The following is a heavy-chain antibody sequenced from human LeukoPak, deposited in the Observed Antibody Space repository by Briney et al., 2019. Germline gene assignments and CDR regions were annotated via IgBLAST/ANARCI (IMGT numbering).Heavy chain of an antibody. CDR3: TRSMTTMTSFDY. CDR2: IYYTGTT. V-gene: IGHV4-39*01. CDR1: GGSISSSSYY. J-gene: IGHJ4*02. Sequence: PSETLSLTCTVSGGSISSSSYYWGWIRQPPGKGLEWIGSIYYTGTTYYNPSLKSRLTISVDTSKNQFSLKLNPVTAADTAVYYCTRSMTTMTSFDYWGQGTLVTVSS. D-gene: IGHD5-24*01.